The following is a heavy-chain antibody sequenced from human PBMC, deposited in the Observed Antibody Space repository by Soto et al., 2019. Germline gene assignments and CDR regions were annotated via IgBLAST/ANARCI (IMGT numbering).Heavy chain of an antibody. CDR3: ARVPSTVTSLFDY. CDR1: GGSISSSNW. Sequence: PSETLSLTCAVSGGSISSSNWWSWVRQPPGKGLEWIGEIYHSGSTNYNPSLKSRVTISVDKSKNQFSLKLSSVTAADTALYYCARVPSTVTSLFDYWGQGTLVTVSS. V-gene: IGHV4-4*02. J-gene: IGHJ4*02. D-gene: IGHD4-17*01. CDR2: IYHSGST.